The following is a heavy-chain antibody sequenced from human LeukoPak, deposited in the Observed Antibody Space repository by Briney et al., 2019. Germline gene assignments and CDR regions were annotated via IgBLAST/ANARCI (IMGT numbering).Heavy chain of an antibody. CDR2: IYTSGST. V-gene: IGHV4-4*07. Sequence: SETLSLTCTVSGGSISSYYWSWIRQPAGKGLEWIGRIYTSGSTKYNPSLKSRVTMSVDTSKNQFSLKLSSVTAADTAVYYCARGGDIYYYYYMDVWGKGTTVTVSS. CDR1: GGSISSYY. CDR3: ARGGDIYYYYYMDV. D-gene: IGHD3-9*01. J-gene: IGHJ6*03.